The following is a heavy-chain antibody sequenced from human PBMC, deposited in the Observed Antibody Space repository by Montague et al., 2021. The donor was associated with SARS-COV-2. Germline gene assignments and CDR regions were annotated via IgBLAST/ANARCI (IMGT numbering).Heavy chain of an antibody. D-gene: IGHD2-21*02. V-gene: IGHV3-23*01. CDR3: AKRVVVTSYRYFDY. CDR1: GFRFSGYA. CDR2: IGASGNDT. Sequence: SLRLSCTASGFRFSGYAMSWVRQAPGKGLEWVSAIGASGNDTYYADSVRGRFTSSRDNSKNMPYLQLNSLRVEDTAVYYCAKRVVVTSYRYFDYWGQGTLVTVSS. J-gene: IGHJ4*02.